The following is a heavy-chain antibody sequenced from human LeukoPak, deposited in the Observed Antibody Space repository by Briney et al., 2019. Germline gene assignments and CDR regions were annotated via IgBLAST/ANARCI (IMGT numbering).Heavy chain of an antibody. D-gene: IGHD1-26*01. CDR1: GYSISSGYY. Sequence: SETLSLTCTVSGYSISSGYYWGWIRQPPGKGLEWIGSIYHSGSTYYNPSLKSRVTISVDTSKNQFSLKLSSVTAADTAVYYCARDLKVGATETKPFDYWGQGTLVTVSS. J-gene: IGHJ4*02. V-gene: IGHV4-38-2*02. CDR2: IYHSGST. CDR3: ARDLKVGATETKPFDY.